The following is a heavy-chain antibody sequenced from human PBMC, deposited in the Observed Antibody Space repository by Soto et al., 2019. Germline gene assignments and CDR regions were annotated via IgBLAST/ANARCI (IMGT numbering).Heavy chain of an antibody. CDR1: GFTFSSYA. J-gene: IGHJ4*02. Sequence: VQLVESGGGVVQPGRSLRLSCAASGFTFSSYAMHWVRQAPGKGLEWVAVISYDGSNKYYADSVKGRFTISRDNSKNTLYLQMNSLRAEDTAVYYCARDFLGSFDYWGQGTLVTVSS. CDR3: ARDFLGSFDY. V-gene: IGHV3-30-3*01. CDR2: ISYDGSNK. D-gene: IGHD2-15*01.